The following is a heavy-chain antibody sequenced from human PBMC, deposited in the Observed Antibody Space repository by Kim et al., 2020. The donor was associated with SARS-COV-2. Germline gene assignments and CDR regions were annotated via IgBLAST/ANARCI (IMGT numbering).Heavy chain of an antibody. CDR1: GGSISSYY. CDR3: ARDPGPRQQLGYGMDV. V-gene: IGHV4-59*13. J-gene: IGHJ6*02. CDR2: IYYSGST. Sequence: SETLSLTCTVSGGSISSYYWSWIRQPPGKGLEWIGYIYYSGSTNYNPSLKSRVTISVDTSKNQFSLKLSSVTAADTAVYYCARDPGPRQQLGYGMDVWGQGTTVTVSS. D-gene: IGHD6-13*01.